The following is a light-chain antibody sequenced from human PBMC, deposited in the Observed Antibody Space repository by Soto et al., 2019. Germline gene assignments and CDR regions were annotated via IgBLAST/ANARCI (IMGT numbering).Light chain of an antibody. V-gene: IGKV3-11*01. CDR2: DSS. Sequence: EIELTQAPATLSLSPGETDTLSCRASQNVDKFLAWYQQRPGQPPRLLIFDSSNRATGVPVRFSGSGSGTVFTLTIGSLEPEDSAVYYGQQRKNWPPITFGQGTRLEIK. J-gene: IGKJ5*01. CDR1: QNVDKF. CDR3: QQRKNWPPIT.